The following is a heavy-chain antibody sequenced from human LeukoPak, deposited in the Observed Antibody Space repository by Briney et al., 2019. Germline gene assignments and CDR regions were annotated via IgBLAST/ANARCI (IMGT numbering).Heavy chain of an antibody. CDR3: AREGRKSDAFDI. D-gene: IGHD1-14*01. Sequence: ASVKVSCKASGYTFTSYDINWVRQAPGQGLEWMGWMNPNSGNTVYAQKFQGRVTITRNTSISTAYMELSSLRSEDTAVYYCAREGRKSDAFDIWGQGTMVTVSS. J-gene: IGHJ3*02. CDR2: MNPNSGNT. CDR1: GYTFTSYD. V-gene: IGHV1-8*03.